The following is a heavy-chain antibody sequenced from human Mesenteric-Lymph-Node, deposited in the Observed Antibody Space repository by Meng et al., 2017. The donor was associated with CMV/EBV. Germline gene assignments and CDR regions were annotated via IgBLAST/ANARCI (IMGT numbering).Heavy chain of an antibody. CDR1: GFTFERNG. Sequence: GESLKISCAASGFTFERNGMHWVRQAPGKGLEWVAVIWYDGSNEEYADSVKGRFTISRDNSKNMVYLQMNSLTAEDTAVYRCAKDHYGGNFGSAGGIDSWGQGTLVTVSS. D-gene: IGHD4-23*01. CDR2: IWYDGSNE. CDR3: AKDHYGGNFGSAGGIDS. J-gene: IGHJ4*02. V-gene: IGHV3-33*03.